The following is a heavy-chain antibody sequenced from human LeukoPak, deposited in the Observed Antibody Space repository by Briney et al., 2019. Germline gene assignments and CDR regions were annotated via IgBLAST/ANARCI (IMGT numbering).Heavy chain of an antibody. CDR3: ARGPYASGSYFSGGYYYYMDV. D-gene: IGHD3-10*01. J-gene: IGHJ6*03. CDR1: GFTFSRFA. V-gene: IGHV3-30*04. Sequence: GGSLRLSCVVSGFTFSRFAMHWVRQAPGKGLEWVAVISYDGSNKDYADSVKGRLTISRENSKNTVYLQMNSLRAEDTAVYYCARGPYASGSYFSGGYYYYMDVWGKGTTVTISS. CDR2: ISYDGSNK.